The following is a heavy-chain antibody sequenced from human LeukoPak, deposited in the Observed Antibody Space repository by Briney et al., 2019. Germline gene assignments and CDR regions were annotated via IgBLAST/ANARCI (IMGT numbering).Heavy chain of an antibody. CDR3: ARLAGFGELFKHDDY. V-gene: IGHV4-31*03. Sequence: SETLSLTCTVSGGXINNGGYYWSWIRQHPGKGLESLGYISYSGSTYYNPSLASRVTISVDTSKNQFSLKLSSVTAADTAVYYCARLAGFGELFKHDDYWGQGTPVTVSS. CDR2: ISYSGST. D-gene: IGHD3-10*01. CDR1: GGXINNGGYY. J-gene: IGHJ4*02.